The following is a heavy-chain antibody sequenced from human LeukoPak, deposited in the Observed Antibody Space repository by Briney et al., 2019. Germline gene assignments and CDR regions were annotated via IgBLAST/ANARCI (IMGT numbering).Heavy chain of an antibody. D-gene: IGHD1-7*01. V-gene: IGHV5-51*01. Sequence: GESLKISCKGSGYSFTTYWIGWVRQMPGKGLEWMGIIYPGDSDTRYSPSFQGQVTMSADKSISTAYLQWSSLKASDTAMYYCARLLLYNWNYEDYWGQGTLVTVSS. CDR3: ARLLLYNWNYEDY. CDR1: GYSFTTYW. J-gene: IGHJ4*02. CDR2: IYPGDSDT.